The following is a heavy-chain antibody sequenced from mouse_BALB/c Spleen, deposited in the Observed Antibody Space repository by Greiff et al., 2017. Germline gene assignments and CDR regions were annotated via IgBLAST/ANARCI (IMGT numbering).Heavy chain of an antibody. CDR2: IDPANGNT. CDR1: GFNIKDTY. Sequence: EVQLQQSGAELVKPGASVKLSCTASGFNIKDTYMHWVKQRPEQGLEWIGRIDPANGNTKYDPKFQGKATITADTSSNTAYLQLSSLTSEDTAVYYCASPNYGNYAGYFDYWGQGTTLTVSS. V-gene: IGHV14-3*02. D-gene: IGHD2-1*01. J-gene: IGHJ2*01. CDR3: ASPNYGNYAGYFDY.